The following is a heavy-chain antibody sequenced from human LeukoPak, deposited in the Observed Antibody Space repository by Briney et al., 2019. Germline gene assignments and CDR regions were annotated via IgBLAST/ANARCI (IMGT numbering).Heavy chain of an antibody. CDR2: ISSSSSYI. CDR3: ARDPYSSYAFDI. CDR1: GFTFSSYS. J-gene: IGHJ3*02. D-gene: IGHD6-6*01. V-gene: IGHV3-21*01. Sequence: GGSLRLSCAASGFTFSSYSMNWVRQAPGKGLEWVSSISSSSSYIYYADSVKGRFTISRDNSKNTLYLQMNSLRAEDTAVYYCARDPYSSYAFDIWGQGTMVTVSS.